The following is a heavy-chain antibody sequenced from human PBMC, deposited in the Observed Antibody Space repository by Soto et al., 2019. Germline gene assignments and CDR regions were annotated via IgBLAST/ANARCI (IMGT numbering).Heavy chain of an antibody. J-gene: IGHJ4*02. V-gene: IGHV4-30-4*01. D-gene: IGHD2-2*01. CDR2: IYDGGST. CDR1: GDSISDVNYY. Sequence: TLSLTCTVSGDSISDVNYYWSWIRQSPDKGLEWIGHIYDGGSTYSNPSLKSRVTVSIDTSKNQFSLKLSSVTAADTAVYYCARVPDYWGQGILVTVSS. CDR3: ARVPDY.